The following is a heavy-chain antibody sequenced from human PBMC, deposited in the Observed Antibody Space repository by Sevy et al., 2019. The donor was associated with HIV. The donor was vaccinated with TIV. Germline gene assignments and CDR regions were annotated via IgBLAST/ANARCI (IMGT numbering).Heavy chain of an antibody. CDR1: GYNFTGDY. J-gene: IGHJ1*01. Sequence: ASVKVSCKGSGYNFTGDYIHWVRQAPGQGPEWMGRIDTNSDGTSYAEKFQGRVTMTRDTSIRTAYMELTRLKSDDTAVYYCARGGGFLNCWSPYYTLREYFQHWGQGTLVTVSS. D-gene: IGHD3-3*01. V-gene: IGHV1-2*06. CDR3: ARGGGFLNCWSPYYTLREYFQH. CDR2: IDTNSDGT.